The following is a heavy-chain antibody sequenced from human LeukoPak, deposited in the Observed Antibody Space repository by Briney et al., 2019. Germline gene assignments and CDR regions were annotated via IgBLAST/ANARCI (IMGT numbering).Heavy chain of an antibody. D-gene: IGHD6-6*01. Sequence: VASLKLSCKASGYTFSRFWMNWVRQATGKGLEWMSAINTGGSDRYYADTVKGRFTMSRDNSKSTLYLQMNSLSLEDTSLYYCVKGSSSSRLYFFDYWVQGALVAVCS. V-gene: IGHV3-23*01. CDR3: VKGSSSSRLYFFDY. CDR1: GYTFSRFW. J-gene: IGHJ4*02. CDR2: INTGGSDR.